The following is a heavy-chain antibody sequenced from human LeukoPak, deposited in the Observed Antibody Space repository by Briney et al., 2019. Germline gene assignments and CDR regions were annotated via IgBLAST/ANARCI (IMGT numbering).Heavy chain of an antibody. J-gene: IGHJ4*02. Sequence: ASVKVSCKASGYTFTSYGISWVRQAPGQGLEWMGWISAYNGNTNYAQKLQGGVTMTTDTSTSTAYMELRSLRSDDTAVYYCAREGDYGDYLPVDFDYWGQGTLVTVSS. CDR1: GYTFTSYG. CDR2: ISAYNGNT. V-gene: IGHV1-18*01. CDR3: AREGDYGDYLPVDFDY. D-gene: IGHD4-17*01.